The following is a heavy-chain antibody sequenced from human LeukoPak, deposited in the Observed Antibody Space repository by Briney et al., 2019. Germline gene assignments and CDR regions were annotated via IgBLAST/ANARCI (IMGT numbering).Heavy chain of an antibody. CDR2: ISWNSGSI. J-gene: IGHJ4*02. CDR1: GFTFDDYA. V-gene: IGHV3-9*01. D-gene: IGHD3-22*01. CDR3: AKGLLYYYDSSGYDY. Sequence: GGSLRLSCAASGFTFDDYATHWVRQAPGKGLEWVSGISWNSGSIGYADSVKGRFTISRDNAKNSLYLQMNSLRAEDTALYHCAKGLLYYYDSSGYDYWGQGTLVTVSS.